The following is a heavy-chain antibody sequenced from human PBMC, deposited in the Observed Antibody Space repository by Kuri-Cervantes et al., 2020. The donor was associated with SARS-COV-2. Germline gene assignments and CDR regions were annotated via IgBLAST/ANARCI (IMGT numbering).Heavy chain of an antibody. Sequence: GSLRLSCTVSGGSISSYYWSWIRQPPGKGLEWIGYIYYSGSTNYNPSLKSRVTISVDTSKNQSSLKLSSVTAADTAVYYCVSPHGRSRWNDAFDIWGQGTMVTVSS. V-gene: IGHV4-59*01. CDR2: IYYSGST. J-gene: IGHJ3*02. CDR3: VSPHGRSRWNDAFDI. CDR1: GGSISSYY. D-gene: IGHD1-1*01.